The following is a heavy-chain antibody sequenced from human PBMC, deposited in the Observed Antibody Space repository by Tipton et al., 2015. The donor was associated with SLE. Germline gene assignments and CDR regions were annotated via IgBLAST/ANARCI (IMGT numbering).Heavy chain of an antibody. V-gene: IGHV4-59*01. CDR2: IHHLGST. D-gene: IGHD3-22*01. J-gene: IGHJ6*02. Sequence: LRLSCSVSGGSISSFYWSWIRQTPGKRLEWIGYIHHLGSTEYNPSLESRVTILVDTSKNTLYLQMNSLRVEDTAVYYCAKELLPLYGMDVWGQGTTVTVSS. CDR1: GGSISSFY. CDR3: AKELLPLYGMDV.